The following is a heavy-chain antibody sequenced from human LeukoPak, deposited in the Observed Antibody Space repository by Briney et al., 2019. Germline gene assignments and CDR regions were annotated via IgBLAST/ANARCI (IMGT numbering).Heavy chain of an antibody. Sequence: GGSLRLSCAASGFTFSSYAMHWVRQAPGKGLEWVAVISYDGSNKYYADSVKGRFTISRDNSKNTLYLQMNSLRAEDTAVYYCARDPTLRYFDWSTISSYYYYGMDVWGQGTTVTVSS. D-gene: IGHD3-9*01. CDR1: GFTFSSYA. J-gene: IGHJ6*02. V-gene: IGHV3-30-3*01. CDR3: ARDPTLRYFDWSTISSYYYYGMDV. CDR2: ISYDGSNK.